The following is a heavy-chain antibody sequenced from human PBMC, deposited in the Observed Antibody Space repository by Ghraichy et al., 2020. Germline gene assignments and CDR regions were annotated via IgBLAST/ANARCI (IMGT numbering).Heavy chain of an antibody. Sequence: SETLSLTCAVYGGSFSGYYWSWIRQPPGKGLEWIGEINHSGSTNYNPSLKSRVTISVDTSKNQFSLKLSSVTAADTAVYYCARFEPPRYCSSTSCDTGFDYRGQGTLVTVSS. CDR1: GGSFSGYY. V-gene: IGHV4-34*01. D-gene: IGHD2-2*02. CDR3: ARFEPPRYCSSTSCDTGFDY. CDR2: INHSGST. J-gene: IGHJ4*02.